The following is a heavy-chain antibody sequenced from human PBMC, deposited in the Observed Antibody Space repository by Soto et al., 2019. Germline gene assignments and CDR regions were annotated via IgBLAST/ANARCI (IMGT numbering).Heavy chain of an antibody. CDR1: GFTFRSYA. Sequence: EVQLLESGGGLVQPGGSLRLSCAASGFTFRSYAMSWVRQAPGKGLEWVSGISGSSGGTYYADSVKGRFTISRDNSKNTLFLQMNSLRAEDTAMYYCAKDRESSTAPRGGCDYWGQGTLVTVSS. D-gene: IGHD6-6*01. CDR2: ISGSSGGT. CDR3: AKDRESSTAPRGGCDY. J-gene: IGHJ4*02. V-gene: IGHV3-23*01.